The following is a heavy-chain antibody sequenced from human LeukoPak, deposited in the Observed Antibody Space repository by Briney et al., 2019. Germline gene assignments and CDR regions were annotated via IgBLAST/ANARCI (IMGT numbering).Heavy chain of an antibody. CDR1: EFAFSDHW. CDR2: INHDESKK. J-gene: IGHJ5*02. V-gene: IGHV3-7*01. D-gene: IGHD6-6*01. Sequence: GGSLRLSRAAAEFAFSDHWMIWVRQAPGKGLEWVANINHDESKKYYVDSVEGRFTISRDNAKNSLYLQMNSLRAEDTAVYYCAISTYSSSPSWGQGTLVTVSS. CDR3: AISTYSSSPS.